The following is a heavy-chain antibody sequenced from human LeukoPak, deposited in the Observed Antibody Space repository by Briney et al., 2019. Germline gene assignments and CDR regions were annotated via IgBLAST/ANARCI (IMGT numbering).Heavy chain of an antibody. J-gene: IGHJ4*02. CDR1: GFSFSTYW. CDR3: AREGLPYSGDH. CDR2: IKGDGSEI. D-gene: IGHD4-11*01. Sequence: GGSLRLSCAASGFSFSTYWMRWARQTPGKGLEWVANIKGDGSEINYVDSVKGRFTISRDNAKNSLSLQMNSLTADDTGVYYCAREGLPYSGDHWGQGTLVTVSS. V-gene: IGHV3-7*01.